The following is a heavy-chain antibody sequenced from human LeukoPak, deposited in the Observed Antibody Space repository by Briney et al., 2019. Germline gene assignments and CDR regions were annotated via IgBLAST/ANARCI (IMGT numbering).Heavy chain of an antibody. J-gene: IGHJ4*02. CDR2: INPNSGGT. D-gene: IGHD6-13*01. Sequence: ASVKVSCKASGYTFTGYYMHSVRQAPGQGLECMGWINPNSGGTNYAQKFQGRVTMTRDTSISTAHMELSRLRSDDTAVYYCARDSRPIFEWQQLGGDYWGQGTLVTVSS. CDR1: GYTFTGYY. V-gene: IGHV1-2*02. CDR3: ARDSRPIFEWQQLGGDY.